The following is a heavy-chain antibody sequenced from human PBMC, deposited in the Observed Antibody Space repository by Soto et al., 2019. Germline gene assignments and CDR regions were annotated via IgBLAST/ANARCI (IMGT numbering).Heavy chain of an antibody. CDR3: ARDSNPYYYDSSGYYPYYYYYYGMDV. Sequence: LRLSCAASGFTFSSYWMSWVRQAPGKGLEWVANIKQDGSEKYYVDSVKGRFTISRDNAKNSLYLQMNSLRAEDTAVYYCARDSNPYYYDSSGYYPYYYYYYGMDVWGQGTTVTVSS. V-gene: IGHV3-7*01. D-gene: IGHD3-22*01. J-gene: IGHJ6*02. CDR2: IKQDGSEK. CDR1: GFTFSSYW.